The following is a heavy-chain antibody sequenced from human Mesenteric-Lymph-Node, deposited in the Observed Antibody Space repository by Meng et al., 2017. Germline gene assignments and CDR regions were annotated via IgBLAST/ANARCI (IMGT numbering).Heavy chain of an antibody. V-gene: IGHV4-59*08. CDR1: GGSISSYY. Sequence: QVQLRASGTLMVKPSEPLSLTCTVSGGSISSYYWSWIRQPPGKGLEWIGHIYYSGSTNYNPSLKSRVTISVDTSKNQFSLKLSSVTATDTAVYYCARQSGYFDYWGQGTLVTVSS. D-gene: IGHD3-10*01. CDR3: ARQSGYFDY. CDR2: IYYSGST. J-gene: IGHJ4*02.